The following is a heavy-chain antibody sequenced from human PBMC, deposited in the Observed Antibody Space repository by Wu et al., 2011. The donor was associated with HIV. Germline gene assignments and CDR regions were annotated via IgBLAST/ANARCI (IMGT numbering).Heavy chain of an antibody. Sequence: SVKVSCKASAYIFTNYYMHWVRQAPGQGLEWMGIINPDGGITSYAQNFQDRVTMTTDTSTSTVYMELNSLRSEDTAVYYCARDPLRTKRAFDIWGQGTMVTVSS. CDR3: ARDPLRTKRAFDI. V-gene: IGHV1-46*01. CDR1: AYIFTNYY. D-gene: IGHD2-8*01. CDR2: INPDGGIT. J-gene: IGHJ3*02.